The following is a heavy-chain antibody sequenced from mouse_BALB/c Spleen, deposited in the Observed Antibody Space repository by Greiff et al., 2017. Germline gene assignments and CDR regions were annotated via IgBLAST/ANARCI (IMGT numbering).Heavy chain of an antibody. D-gene: IGHD2-14*01. V-gene: IGHV5-6-5*01. J-gene: IGHJ2*01. Sequence: EVQGVESGGGLVKPGGSLKLSCAASGFTFSSYAMSWVRQTPEKRLEWVASISSGGSTYYPDSVKGRFTISRDNARNILYLQMSSLRSEDTAMYYCARSYYRYYFDYWGQGTTLTVSS. CDR1: GFTFSSYA. CDR3: ARSYYRYYFDY. CDR2: ISSGGST.